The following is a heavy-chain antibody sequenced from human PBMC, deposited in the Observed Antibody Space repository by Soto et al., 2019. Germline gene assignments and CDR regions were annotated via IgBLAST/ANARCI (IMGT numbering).Heavy chain of an antibody. V-gene: IGHV4-4*07. Sequence: SETLSLTCTVSGGSISSYYWSWIRQPAGKGLEWIGRIYTSGSTNYNPSLKSRVTMSVDTSKNQFSLKLSSVTAADTAVYYCARDRGSYAQNYYYYYGMNVWGQGTTVTVAS. CDR1: GGSISSYY. J-gene: IGHJ6*02. CDR3: ARDRGSYAQNYYYYYGMNV. D-gene: IGHD1-26*01. CDR2: IYTSGST.